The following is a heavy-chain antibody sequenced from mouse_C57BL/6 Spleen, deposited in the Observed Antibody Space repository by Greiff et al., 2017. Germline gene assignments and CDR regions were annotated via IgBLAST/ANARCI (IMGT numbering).Heavy chain of an antibody. CDR2: IHPNSGST. J-gene: IGHJ3*01. CDR1: GYTFTSYW. CDR3: ARWGSFAY. V-gene: IGHV1-64*01. Sequence: QVQLQQPGAELVKPGASVKLYCKASGYTFTSYWMHWVKQRPGQGLEWIGMIHPNSGSTNYNEKFKSKATLPVDKSASTAYIQLSSLTSEDSAVYYCARWGSFAYWCQETLDTDTA.